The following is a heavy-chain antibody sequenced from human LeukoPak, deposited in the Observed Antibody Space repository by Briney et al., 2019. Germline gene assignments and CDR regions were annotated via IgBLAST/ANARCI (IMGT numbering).Heavy chain of an antibody. J-gene: IGHJ4*02. CDR3: AKGTERYSKNFDY. Sequence: GGSLRLSCAASGFTFNNYFMHWVRQAPGKGLEWVAILSHDGINKYYADSVKGRFTISRDNSKNTLYLQMNSLRVEDTAVYYCAKGTERYSKNFDYWGQGILVSVSS. CDR1: GFTFNNYF. V-gene: IGHV3-30*04. CDR2: LSHDGINK. D-gene: IGHD3-9*01.